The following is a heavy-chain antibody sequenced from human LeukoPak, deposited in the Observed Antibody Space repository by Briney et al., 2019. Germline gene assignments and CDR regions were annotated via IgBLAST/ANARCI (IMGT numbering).Heavy chain of an antibody. CDR2: ISYDGSNK. CDR1: GFTFSTYG. CDR3: ANDVGQVYELDPSDDIDV. V-gene: IGHV3-30*18. J-gene: IGHJ6*02. D-gene: IGHD3-16*01. Sequence: PGGSLRLSCAASGFTFSTYGMHWVRQAPGKGLEWEAVISYDGSNKYYADSVKGRFTISRDNSKDTLYLQMNRLRAKVTAVYYCANDVGQVYELDPSDDIDVWGQGTTVTVSS.